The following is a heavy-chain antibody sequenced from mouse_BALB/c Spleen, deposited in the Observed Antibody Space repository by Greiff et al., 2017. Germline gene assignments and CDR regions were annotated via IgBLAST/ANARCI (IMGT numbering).Heavy chain of an antibody. D-gene: IGHD3-1*01. CDR3: AREARAYAMDY. Sequence: QVQLKQSGPELVRPGVSVKISCKGSGYTFTDYAMHWVKQSHAKSLEWIGVISTYYGNTNYNQKFKGKATMTVDKSSSTAYMELARLTSEDSAIYYCAREARAYAMDYWGQGTSVTVSS. CDR1: GYTFTDYA. V-gene: IGHV1-67*01. CDR2: ISTYYGNT. J-gene: IGHJ4*01.